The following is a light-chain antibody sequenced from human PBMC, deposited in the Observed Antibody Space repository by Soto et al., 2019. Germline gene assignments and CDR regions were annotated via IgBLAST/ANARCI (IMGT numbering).Light chain of an antibody. CDR1: QSVSGSY. V-gene: IGKV3-20*01. Sequence: EVVLTQSPGTLSLSPGERVTLSCRASQSVSGSYLAWYQHKPGQAPRLLISGTYTRATGIPARFSGRRSGTDVSPTISRREPGDFAVYYCSHYGDSLSITFGQGTLLEIK. J-gene: IGKJ5*01. CDR3: SHYGDSLSIT. CDR2: GTY.